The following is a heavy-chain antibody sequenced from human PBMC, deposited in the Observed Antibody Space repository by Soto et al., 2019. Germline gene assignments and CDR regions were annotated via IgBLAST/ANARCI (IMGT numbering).Heavy chain of an antibody. CDR1: GFTVSSNY. J-gene: IGHJ3*02. V-gene: IGHV3-53*04. CDR2: IYSGGST. Sequence: GGSLRLSCAASGFTVSSNYMSWVRQAPGKGLEWVSVIYSGGSTYYADSVKGRFTISRHNSKNKLYLQMNSLRAEDTAVYYCARSRYCSGGSCYSDDAFDIWGQGTMVTVSS. D-gene: IGHD2-15*01. CDR3: ARSRYCSGGSCYSDDAFDI.